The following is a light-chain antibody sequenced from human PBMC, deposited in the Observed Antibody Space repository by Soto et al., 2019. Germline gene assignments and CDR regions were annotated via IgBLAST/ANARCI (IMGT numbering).Light chain of an antibody. V-gene: IGKV3-20*01. J-gene: IGKJ2*01. CDR2: GAS. Sequence: EIVLTQSPGTLSLSPGERATLSCRASQSVSSSYLAWYQQKPGQAPRLLISGASNRATGIPDRFSGSGSGTDFNRTISRLEPEDFAVYYFQQYGNSPYTFGQGTKLEIK. CDR3: QQYGNSPYT. CDR1: QSVSSSY.